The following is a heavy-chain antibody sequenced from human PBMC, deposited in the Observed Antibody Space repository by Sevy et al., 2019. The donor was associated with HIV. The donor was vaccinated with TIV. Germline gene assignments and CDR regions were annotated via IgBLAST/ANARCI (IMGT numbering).Heavy chain of an antibody. CDR1: GYTLTELS. J-gene: IGHJ4*02. Sequence: ASVKVSCKVSGYTLTELSMHWVRQAPGKGLEWMGSFDPEDGETIYAQKFQGRVTMTEDTLKDTAYMELSSLRSEDAAVYYCATTKDYYDSSGSPFDYWGQGTLVTVSS. D-gene: IGHD3-22*01. V-gene: IGHV1-24*01. CDR3: ATTKDYYDSSGSPFDY. CDR2: FDPEDGET.